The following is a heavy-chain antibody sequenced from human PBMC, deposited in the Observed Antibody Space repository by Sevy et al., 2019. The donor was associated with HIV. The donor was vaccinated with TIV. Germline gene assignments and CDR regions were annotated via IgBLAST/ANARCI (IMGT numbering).Heavy chain of an antibody. V-gene: IGHV3-49*04. J-gene: IGHJ5*02. CDR1: GFNIADYY. Sequence: GGSLRLSCTGSGFNIADYYMTWVRQAPGKGLDWVGFIITKNHGGTPEYGASVKGSFTIARDDSKNTIYLQMHSLKTEDTGIYYCARHAREAWRGSGAYYNVTDGFDPWGQGTLVTVSS. CDR3: ARHAREAWRGSGAYYNVTDGFDP. CDR2: IITKNHGGTP. D-gene: IGHD3-10*01.